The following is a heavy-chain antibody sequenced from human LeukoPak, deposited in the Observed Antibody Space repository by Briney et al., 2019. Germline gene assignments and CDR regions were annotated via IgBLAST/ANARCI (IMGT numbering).Heavy chain of an antibody. CDR3: ARDYYDNSGYYGEAFDI. CDR1: GGSISSGGYY. Sequence: SETLSLTCTVSGGSISSGGYYWSWIRQPPGKGLEWIGYIYHSGSTYYNPSLKSRVTISVDRSKNQFSLKLSSVTAADTAVYYCARDYYDNSGYYGEAFDIWGQGTMVTVSS. V-gene: IGHV4-30-2*01. CDR2: IYHSGST. J-gene: IGHJ3*02. D-gene: IGHD3-22*01.